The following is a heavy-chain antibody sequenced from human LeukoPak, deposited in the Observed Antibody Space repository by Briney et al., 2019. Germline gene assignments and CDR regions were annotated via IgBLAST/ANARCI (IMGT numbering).Heavy chain of an antibody. CDR1: GFTFSSYN. V-gene: IGHV3-21*04. Sequence: GGSLRLSCAASGFTFSSYNMNWVRQAPGKGLEWVSSISSSSSYIYYADSVKGRFTISRDNAKNSLYLQMNSLRAEDTALYYCAKGQNYYYMDVWGKGTTVTISS. CDR2: ISSSSSYI. CDR3: AKGQNYYYMDV. J-gene: IGHJ6*03.